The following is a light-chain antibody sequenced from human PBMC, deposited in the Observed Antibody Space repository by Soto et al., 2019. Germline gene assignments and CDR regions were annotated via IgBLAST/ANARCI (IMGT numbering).Light chain of an antibody. CDR3: QPSYSNPFT. J-gene: IGKJ3*01. CDR1: QSIGGY. V-gene: IGKV1-39*01. CDR2: AAS. Sequence: DIQMTQSPSSLSASVGDRVTVTCRSSQSIGGYLNWYQQKPGKAPKLLMHAASTLQSGVPSRFSGSGSGTDYTLTISSLQTEDFATYCCQPSYSNPFTFGPGNQVEIK.